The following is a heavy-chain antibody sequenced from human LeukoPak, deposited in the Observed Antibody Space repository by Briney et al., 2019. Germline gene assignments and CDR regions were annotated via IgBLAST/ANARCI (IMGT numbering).Heavy chain of an antibody. CDR3: AKGPDPDFWSGYSNYFDS. V-gene: IGHV1-8*01. CDR1: GYTFTSYD. J-gene: IGHJ4*02. D-gene: IGHD3-3*01. CDR2: MNPNSGNT. Sequence: ASVKVSCKASGYTFTSYDINWVRQATGQGLEWMGWMNPNSGNTGYAQKFQGRVTMTRNTSISTAYMELSSLRSEDTAVYYCAKGPDPDFWSGYSNYFDSWGQGTLVTVSS.